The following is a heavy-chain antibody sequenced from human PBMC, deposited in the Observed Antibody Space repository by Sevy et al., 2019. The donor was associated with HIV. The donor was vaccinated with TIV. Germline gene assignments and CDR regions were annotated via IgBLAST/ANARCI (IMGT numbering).Heavy chain of an antibody. CDR2: IWYDGSNK. CDR1: GFTFSSYG. Sequence: GGSLRLSCAASGFTFSSYGMHWVRQAPGKGLEWVAVIWYDGSNKYYADSVKGRFPISRDNSKNTRYLQMNSLRAEDTAVYYCARDKLPPVMVTMVRGALSYYFDYWGKGTLVTVSS. V-gene: IGHV3-33*01. D-gene: IGHD3-10*01. J-gene: IGHJ4*02. CDR3: ARDKLPPVMVTMVRGALSYYFDY.